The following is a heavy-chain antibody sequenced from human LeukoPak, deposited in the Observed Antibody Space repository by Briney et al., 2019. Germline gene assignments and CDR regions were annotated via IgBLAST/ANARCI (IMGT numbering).Heavy chain of an antibody. CDR3: ARENRSLKYYGMDV. CDR2: IYYSGST. J-gene: IGHJ6*02. Sequence: SETLSLTCTVSGGSISSYYWSWIRQPPGKGLEWIGYIYYSGSTNYNPSLKSRVTISVDTSKNQFSLKLSSVTAADTAVYYCARENRSLKYYGMDVWGQGTTVTVSS. CDR1: GGSISSYY. V-gene: IGHV4-59*01.